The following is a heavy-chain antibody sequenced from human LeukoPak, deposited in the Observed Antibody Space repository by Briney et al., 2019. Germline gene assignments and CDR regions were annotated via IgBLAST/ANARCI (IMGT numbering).Heavy chain of an antibody. J-gene: IGHJ5*02. CDR2: ISSSSSYI. V-gene: IGHV3-21*01. CDR3: ARDLGDYGDSGWFDP. Sequence: PGGSLRLSCAASGFTFSSYSMNWVRQAPGKGLEWVSSISSSSSYIYYADSVKGRFTISRDNAKNSLYLQMNSLRAEDTAVHYCARDLGDYGDSGWFDPWGQGTLVTVSS. D-gene: IGHD4-17*01. CDR1: GFTFSSYS.